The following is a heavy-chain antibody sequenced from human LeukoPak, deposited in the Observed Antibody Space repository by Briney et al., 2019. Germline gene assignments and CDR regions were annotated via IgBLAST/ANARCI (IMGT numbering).Heavy chain of an antibody. CDR3: ARAGNWNYAGFDY. CDR1: GGSFSGYY. D-gene: IGHD1-7*01. Sequence: SETLSLTCAVYGGSFSGYYWSWIRQPPGKGLEGIGEINHSGSTNYNPSLKSRVTISVDTSKNQFSLKLSSVTAADTAVYYCARAGNWNYAGFDYWGQGTLVTVSS. J-gene: IGHJ4*02. CDR2: INHSGST. V-gene: IGHV4-34*01.